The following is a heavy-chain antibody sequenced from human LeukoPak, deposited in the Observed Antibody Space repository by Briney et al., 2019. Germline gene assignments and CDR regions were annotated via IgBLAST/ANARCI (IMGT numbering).Heavy chain of an antibody. V-gene: IGHV3-64D*06. CDR1: GFTFSSYA. D-gene: IGHD3-22*01. CDR2: ISSNGGST. Sequence: PGGSLRLSCAASGFTFSSYAMHWVRQAPGKGLEYVSAISSNGGSTYYADSVEGRFTISRDNSKNTLYLQMSSLRAEDTAVYYCVKTGAYYYDSSGYYYDYWGQGTLVTVSS. J-gene: IGHJ4*02. CDR3: VKTGAYYYDSSGYYYDY.